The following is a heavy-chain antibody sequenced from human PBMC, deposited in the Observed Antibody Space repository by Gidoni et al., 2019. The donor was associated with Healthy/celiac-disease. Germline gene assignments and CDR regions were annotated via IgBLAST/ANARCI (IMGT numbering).Heavy chain of an antibody. V-gene: IGHV1-24*01. Sequence: QVQLLQSGAEVKKPGASVQVSCTVSGYPLPELSMHWVRQAPGKGLEWMGGFDHEDGETIYAQKFQGRVTMTEDTSTDTAYMELSSLRSEDTDVYYCATAGMVRGVIDWFDPWGQGTLVTVSS. J-gene: IGHJ5*02. D-gene: IGHD3-10*01. CDR2: FDHEDGET. CDR1: GYPLPELS. CDR3: ATAGMVRGVIDWFDP.